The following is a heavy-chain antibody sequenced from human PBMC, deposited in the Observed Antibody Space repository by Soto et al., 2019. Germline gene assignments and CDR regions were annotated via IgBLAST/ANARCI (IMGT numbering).Heavy chain of an antibody. V-gene: IGHV3-30-3*01. CDR2: ISYDGSNK. J-gene: IGHJ6*02. Sequence: XGSLRLSCSAAGFTFSSYAMHWVRQAPGRGLEWVAVISYDGSNKYYADSVKGRFTISRDNSKNTLYLQMNSLRAEDTAVYYCAREGLVIKGYYYYYGMDVWGQGSTVTVSS. CDR3: AREGLVIKGYYYYYGMDV. D-gene: IGHD3-9*01. CDR1: GFTFSSYA.